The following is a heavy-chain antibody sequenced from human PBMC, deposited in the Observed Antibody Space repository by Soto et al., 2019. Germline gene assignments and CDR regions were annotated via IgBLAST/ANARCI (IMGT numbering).Heavy chain of an antibody. Sequence: ASVKVSCKASGYTFTSYAMHWVRQAPGQRLEWMGWISAGNGNTKYSQKFQGRVTITRDTSASTAYMELSSLRSEDTAVYYCARGKRLAVAGTRWFDPWGQGTLVTVSS. D-gene: IGHD6-19*01. J-gene: IGHJ5*02. CDR2: ISAGNGNT. V-gene: IGHV1-3*01. CDR1: GYTFTSYA. CDR3: ARGKRLAVAGTRWFDP.